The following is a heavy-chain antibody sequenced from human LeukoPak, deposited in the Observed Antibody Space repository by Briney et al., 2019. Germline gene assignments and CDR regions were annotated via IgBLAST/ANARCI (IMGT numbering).Heavy chain of an antibody. V-gene: IGHV1-2*02. CDR1: GGTFSSYA. D-gene: IGHD6-19*01. CDR3: ARVGSSGWDFDY. CDR2: INPNSGGT. Sequence: ASVKVSCKASGGTFSSYAISWVRQAPGQGLEWMGWINPNSGGTNYAQKFQGRVTMTRDTSINTAYMELSRLRSDDTAVYYCARVGSSGWDFDYWGQGTLVTVSS. J-gene: IGHJ4*02.